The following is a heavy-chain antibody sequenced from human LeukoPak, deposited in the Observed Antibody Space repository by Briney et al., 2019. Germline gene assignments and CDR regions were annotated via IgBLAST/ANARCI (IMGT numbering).Heavy chain of an antibody. CDR2: IKQDGSEK. J-gene: IGHJ4*02. Sequence: LPGGSLRLSCAASGFTFANAWMSWVRQAPGKGLEWVANIKQDGSEKYYVDSVKGRFTISRDNAKNSLYLQMNSLRAEDTAVYYCARGFEHRQMRLLWFGELVGPDVDYWGQGTLVTVSS. CDR3: ARGFEHRQMRLLWFGELVGPDVDY. V-gene: IGHV3-7*01. CDR1: GFTFANAW. D-gene: IGHD3-10*01.